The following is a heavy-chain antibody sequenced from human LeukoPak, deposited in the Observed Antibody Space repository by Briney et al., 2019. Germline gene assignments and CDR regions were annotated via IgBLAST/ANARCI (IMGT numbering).Heavy chain of an antibody. CDR2: INQDGSEK. V-gene: IGHV3-7*01. J-gene: IGHJ4*02. CDR3: ADPPSDF. Sequence: PGGSLRHSCATSGFNFNSKWMTWVRQAPGKGLEWVANINQDGSEKYHGDSVKGRFTISRDNAKSSLFLEMSSLRAEDTAVYYCADPPSDFWGQGTLVAVSS. CDR1: GFNFNSKW.